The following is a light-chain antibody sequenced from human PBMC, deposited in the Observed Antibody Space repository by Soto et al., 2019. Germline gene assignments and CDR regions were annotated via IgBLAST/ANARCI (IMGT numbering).Light chain of an antibody. CDR3: MQGTHWPWT. CDR1: QSLIHSDGSTY. J-gene: IGKJ1*01. Sequence: DVVMTQSPLSLPVTLGQPDSISCRSSQSLIHSDGSTYLNWFQQRPGQSPRRLIYEVSDRDSGVPDRFSGSGSGTDFTLKISRVEAEDVGVYYCMQGTHWPWTFGQGTEVEIK. CDR2: EVS. V-gene: IGKV2-30*02.